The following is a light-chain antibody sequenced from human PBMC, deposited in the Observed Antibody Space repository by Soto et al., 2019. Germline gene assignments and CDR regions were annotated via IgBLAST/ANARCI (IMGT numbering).Light chain of an antibody. CDR1: QALSSY. CDR2: AAS. V-gene: IGKV1-9*01. CDR3: QHLYTLPFP. J-gene: IGKJ5*01. Sequence: IQLNQSPLSLSASVGDRVTITCRASQALSSYLAWYQQKPGKAPKLLIYAASTLQSGVPSRFSGSESGTDFTLTISSLQPEDFAAYHCQHLYTLPFPFGQGTRLE.